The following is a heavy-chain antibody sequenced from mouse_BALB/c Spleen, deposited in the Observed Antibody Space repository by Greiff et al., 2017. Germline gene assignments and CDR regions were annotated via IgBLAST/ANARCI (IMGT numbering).Heavy chain of an antibody. D-gene: IGHD4-1*01. V-gene: IGHV1-80*01. Sequence: VQLQQSGAELVRPGSSVKISCKASGYAFSSYWMNWVKQRPGQGLEWIGQIYPGDGDTNYNGKFKGKATLTADKSSSTAYMQLSSLTSEDSAVYFCAREGLGAMDYWGQGTSVTVSS. J-gene: IGHJ4*01. CDR2: IYPGDGDT. CDR1: GYAFSSYW. CDR3: AREGLGAMDY.